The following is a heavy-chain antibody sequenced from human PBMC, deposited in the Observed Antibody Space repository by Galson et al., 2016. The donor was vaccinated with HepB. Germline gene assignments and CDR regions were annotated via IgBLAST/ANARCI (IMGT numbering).Heavy chain of an antibody. CDR3: ARGGYDGYEIDY. D-gene: IGHD5-12*01. Sequence: SLRLSCAASGFAFSSYRMYWVRQPPGKGLVWVSRINSAGSRRTYADSVKGRFTISRDNARNTLYLQMDSLRAEDTAVYYCARGGYDGYEIDYWGQGTLVSVSS. V-gene: IGHV3-74*01. CDR2: INSAGSRR. J-gene: IGHJ4*02. CDR1: GFAFSSYR.